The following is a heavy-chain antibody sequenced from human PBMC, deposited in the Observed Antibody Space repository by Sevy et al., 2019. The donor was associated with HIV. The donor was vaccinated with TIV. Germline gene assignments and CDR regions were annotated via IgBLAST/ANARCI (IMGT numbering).Heavy chain of an antibody. V-gene: IGHV4-59*01. CDR3: ARTTPYCDYAVDV. Sequence: SETLSLTCSVSGDSISGYYWSWIRQPPGKGLQWIGYIYYSGFTNYNPSLKSRVTISEDKSTNQLSLRVSSVTAADTAVYYCARTTPYCDYAVDVWGQGTTVTVSS. J-gene: IGHJ6*02. CDR2: IYYSGFT. D-gene: IGHD4-17*01. CDR1: GDSISGYY.